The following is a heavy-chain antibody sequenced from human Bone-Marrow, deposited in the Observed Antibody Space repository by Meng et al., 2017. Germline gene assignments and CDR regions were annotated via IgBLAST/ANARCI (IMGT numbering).Heavy chain of an antibody. D-gene: IGHD4-23*01. CDR1: GFTFSSYW. CDR2: IKQDGSEK. Sequence: GESLKISCAASGFTFSSYWMSWVRQAPGKGLEWVDNIKQDGSEKYYVDSVKGRFTISRDNAKNSLYLQMNSLRAEDTAVYYCARDPPPGGGTLNYWGQGTLVTVSS. CDR3: ARDPPPGGGTLNY. J-gene: IGHJ4*02. V-gene: IGHV3-7*01.